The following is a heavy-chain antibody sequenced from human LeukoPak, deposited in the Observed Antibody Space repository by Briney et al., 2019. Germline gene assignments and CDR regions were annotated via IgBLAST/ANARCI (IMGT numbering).Heavy chain of an antibody. CDR2: IYRTGST. Sequence: PSETLSLTCTVSSYSIGSDYYWGWIRQPPGKGLEWIGNIYRTGSTYYNPSLTSRVTISIDTSKNQFSLKLSSVTAADTAVYYCARDRYSSSSFGYYFDYWGQGTLFTVSS. J-gene: IGHJ4*02. V-gene: IGHV4-38-2*02. CDR3: ARDRYSSSSFGYYFDY. D-gene: IGHD6-6*01. CDR1: SYSIGSDYY.